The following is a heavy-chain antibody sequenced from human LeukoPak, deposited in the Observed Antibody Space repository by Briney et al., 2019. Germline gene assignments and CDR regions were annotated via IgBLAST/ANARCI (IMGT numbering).Heavy chain of an antibody. V-gene: IGHV6-1*01. D-gene: IGHD2-15*01. CDR1: GDSVSSNSAA. CDR3: ARLYCSGSTCSVDY. CDR2: TYYRSRWYN. J-gene: IGHJ4*02. Sequence: PSQTLSLTCAISGDSVSSNSAAWNWIRQSPSRGLEWLGRTYYRSRWYNDYSVSVKSRIIITPDTSKNQFPLQLNSVSPEDTAVYYCARLYCSGSTCSVDYWGQGTLVTISS.